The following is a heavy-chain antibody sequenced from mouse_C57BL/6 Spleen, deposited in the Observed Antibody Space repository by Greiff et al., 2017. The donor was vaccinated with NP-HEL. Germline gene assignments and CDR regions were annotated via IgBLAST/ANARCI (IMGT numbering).Heavy chain of an antibody. CDR3: ARQHGSSYAMDY. J-gene: IGHJ4*01. D-gene: IGHD1-1*01. CDR1: GFTFSDYG. Sequence: EVKLMESGGGLVKPGGSLKLSCAASGFTFSDYGMHWVRQAPEKGLEWVAYISSGSSTIYYADTVKGRFTISRDNAKNTLFLQMTSLRSEDTAMYYCARQHGSSYAMDYWGQGTSVTVSS. CDR2: ISSGSSTI. V-gene: IGHV5-17*01.